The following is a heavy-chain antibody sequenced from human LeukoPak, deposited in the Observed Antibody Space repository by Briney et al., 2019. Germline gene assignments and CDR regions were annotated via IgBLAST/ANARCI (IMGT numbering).Heavy chain of an antibody. D-gene: IGHD3-16*02. CDR3: AREFFLADYVWGSYRGTSFDY. V-gene: IGHV1-18*01. Sequence: GASVKVSCKASGYTFTSYDINWVRQAPGQGLEWMGWISAYNGNTNYAQKLQGRVTMTTDTSTSTAYMELRSLRSDDTAVYYCAREFFLADYVWGSYRGTSFDYWGQGTLVTVSS. CDR2: ISAYNGNT. CDR1: GYTFTSYD. J-gene: IGHJ4*02.